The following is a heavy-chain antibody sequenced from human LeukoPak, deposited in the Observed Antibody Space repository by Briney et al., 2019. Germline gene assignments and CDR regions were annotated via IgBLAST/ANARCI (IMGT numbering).Heavy chain of an antibody. Sequence: GGSLRLSCAASGFTFSSYSMNWVRQAPGKGLEWVGRIKSKTDGGTTDYAAPVKGRFTISRDDSKNTLYLQMNSLRAEDTALYYCAKAYCSSTSCPVDYWGQGTLVTVSS. V-gene: IGHV3-15*05. D-gene: IGHD2-2*01. J-gene: IGHJ4*02. CDR2: IKSKTDGGTT. CDR1: GFTFSSYS. CDR3: AKAYCSSTSCPVDY.